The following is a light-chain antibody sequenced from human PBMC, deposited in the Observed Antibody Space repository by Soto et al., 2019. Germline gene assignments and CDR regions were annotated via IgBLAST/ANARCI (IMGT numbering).Light chain of an antibody. J-gene: IGLJ1*01. CDR2: VNT. CDR3: SSYTSSSTLYV. CDR1: SSNIGTGYD. V-gene: IGLV1-40*01. Sequence: QSVLTQPPSVSGAPGQRVTISCTGSSSNIGTGYDVQWYQPLPGTAPKLLIYVNTNRPSGVPDRFSGSKSGTSASLTISGLQAEDEADYYCSSYTSSSTLYVFGTGTKLTVL.